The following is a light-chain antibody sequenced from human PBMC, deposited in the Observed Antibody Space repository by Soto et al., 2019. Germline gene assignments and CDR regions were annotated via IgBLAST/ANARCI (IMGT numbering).Light chain of an antibody. J-gene: IGKJ4*01. CDR1: QSVNSY. CDR3: HQRTNWPLGT. CDR2: DAS. Sequence: EIVLTQSPGTLSLSPGERATLSCRASQSVNSYLAWYQHKPGQAPRLLIYDASNRATGVPARFSGSGSGTDFTLTISSLEPEDFGVYYCHQRTNWPLGTFGGGTKVEIK. V-gene: IGKV3-11*01.